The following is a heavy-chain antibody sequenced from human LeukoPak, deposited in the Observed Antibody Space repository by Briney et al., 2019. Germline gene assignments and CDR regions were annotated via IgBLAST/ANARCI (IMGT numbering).Heavy chain of an antibody. CDR2: IYYSGST. Sequence: SETLSLTCTVSGGSISSYYWSWIRQPPGKGLEWIGYIYYSGSTNYNPSLKSRVTISVDTSKNQFSLKLSSVTAADTAVYYCARALPGYYYYYYGMDVWGQGTTVTVSS. CDR3: ARALPGYYYYYYGMDV. V-gene: IGHV4-59*01. CDR1: GGSISSYY. J-gene: IGHJ6*02.